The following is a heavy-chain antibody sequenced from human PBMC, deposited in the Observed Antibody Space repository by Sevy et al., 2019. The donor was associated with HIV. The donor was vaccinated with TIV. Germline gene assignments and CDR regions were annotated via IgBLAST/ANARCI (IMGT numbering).Heavy chain of an antibody. V-gene: IGHV3-30*18. Sequence: GGSLRLSCAASGFTFSSYGMHWVRQAPGKGLERVAVISYDGSNKYYADSVKGRFTISRDNSKNTLYLQMNSLRAEDTAVYYCAKPGTMIVVVQYYFDYWGQGTLDTVSS. J-gene: IGHJ4*02. CDR1: GFTFSSYG. CDR2: ISYDGSNK. CDR3: AKPGTMIVVVQYYFDY. D-gene: IGHD3-22*01.